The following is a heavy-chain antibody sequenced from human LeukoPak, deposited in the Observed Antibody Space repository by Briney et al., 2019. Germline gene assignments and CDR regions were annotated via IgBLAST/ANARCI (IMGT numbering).Heavy chain of an antibody. V-gene: IGHV3-23*01. CDR3: AKVPMVRGVMENFDY. J-gene: IGHJ4*02. Sequence: GGSLRLSCAASGFTFSSYAMSWVRQAPGKGLEWVSAISGSGGSTYYADSVKGRFTISRDNSKNTLYLQMNSLRAEDTGVYYCAKVPMVRGVMENFDYWGQGTLVTVSS. D-gene: IGHD3-10*01. CDR2: ISGSGGST. CDR1: GFTFSSYA.